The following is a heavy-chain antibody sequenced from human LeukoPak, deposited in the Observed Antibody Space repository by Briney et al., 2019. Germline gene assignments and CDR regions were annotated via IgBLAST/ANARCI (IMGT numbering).Heavy chain of an antibody. Sequence: SSETLSLTCSVSGDSIISTNSYWGWMRQPPGKGPEWIASIYYSGSTHYNPSLKSRVTISIDTSTNQFSLKLNSVTAADTAVYYCARKPDYYDSFFDYWGQGTLVTVAS. CDR2: IYYSGST. CDR3: ARKPDYYDSFFDY. CDR1: GDSIISTNSY. J-gene: IGHJ4*02. D-gene: IGHD3-22*01. V-gene: IGHV4-39*07.